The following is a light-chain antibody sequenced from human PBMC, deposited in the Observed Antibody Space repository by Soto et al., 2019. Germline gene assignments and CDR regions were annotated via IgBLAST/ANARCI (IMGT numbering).Light chain of an antibody. J-gene: IGKJ1*01. CDR2: GAA. CDR1: QSVSSSY. Sequence: EIVLTQSPGTLYLSPGARATLSCRASQSVSSSYLAWYQQKPGQAPRLLIYGAASRATGSPDRFSGSGSGTDFTLTISRLEPEDFAVYYCQHCGRSSWTFGQGTKVEIK. CDR3: QHCGRSSWT. V-gene: IGKV3-20*01.